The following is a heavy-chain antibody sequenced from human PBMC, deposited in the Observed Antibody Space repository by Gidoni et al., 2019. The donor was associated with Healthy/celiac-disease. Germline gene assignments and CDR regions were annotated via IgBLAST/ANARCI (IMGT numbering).Heavy chain of an antibody. D-gene: IGHD6-19*01. CDR2: ISYDGSNK. V-gene: IGHV3-30*18. J-gene: IGHJ6*02. Sequence: QVQLVESGGGVVQPGRSLRLSCAASGFTSSSYGMHWVRQAPGKGLEWVAVISYDGSNKYYADSVKGRFTISRDNSKNTLYLQMNSLRAEDTAVYYCAKDRVRIAVARRGHYYYYGMDVWGQGTTVTVSS. CDR3: AKDRVRIAVARRGHYYYYGMDV. CDR1: GFTSSSYG.